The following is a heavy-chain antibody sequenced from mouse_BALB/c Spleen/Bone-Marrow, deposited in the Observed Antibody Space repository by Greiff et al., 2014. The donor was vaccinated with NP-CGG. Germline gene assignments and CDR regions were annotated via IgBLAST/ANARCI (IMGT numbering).Heavy chain of an antibody. CDR2: IYPGEGDT. CDR1: GYTFTTYW. Sequence: QVHVKQSGAELARPGASVKLSCKTSGYTFTTYWMQWVKRRPGQGLEWIGAIYPGEGDTRYTQKFKGKATLTADKSSSTAYMQLSNLTSEDSAVYYCSREPSNWGYYWGQGTTLTVSS. CDR3: SREPSNWGYY. J-gene: IGHJ2*01. V-gene: IGHV1-87*01.